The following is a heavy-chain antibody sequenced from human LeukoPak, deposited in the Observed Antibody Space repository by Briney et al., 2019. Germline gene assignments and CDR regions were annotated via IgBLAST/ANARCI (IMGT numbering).Heavy chain of an antibody. Sequence: TGGSLRLSCAASGFTLSNYDMNWVRQAPGKGLEWVSSISTSSRYIYYKDSVRGRFTISRDDAKNSLYLEMNSLRAEDTAVYYCARDSGSGHFDYWGQGTLVTVSS. J-gene: IGHJ4*02. D-gene: IGHD1-14*01. CDR2: ISTSSRYI. CDR1: GFTLSNYD. CDR3: ARDSGSGHFDY. V-gene: IGHV3-21*01.